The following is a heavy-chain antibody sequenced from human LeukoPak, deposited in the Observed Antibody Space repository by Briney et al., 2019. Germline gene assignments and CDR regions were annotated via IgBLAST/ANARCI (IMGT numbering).Heavy chain of an antibody. Sequence: GGSLRLSCVASGFRFSNFWMQWVRQAAGKGPEWVANIKQDGSEENYVDSVKGRFTISRDNAKNSLFLQMNSLRVEDTAVYYCAGGSGWIIESWGQGTLVTVSS. CDR2: IKQDGSEE. V-gene: IGHV3-7*01. D-gene: IGHD6-19*01. CDR1: GFRFSNFW. J-gene: IGHJ4*02. CDR3: AGGSGWIIES.